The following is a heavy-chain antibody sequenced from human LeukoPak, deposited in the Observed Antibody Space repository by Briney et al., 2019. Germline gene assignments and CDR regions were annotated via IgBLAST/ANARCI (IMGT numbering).Heavy chain of an antibody. V-gene: IGHV4-34*01. CDR3: ARRRTYDFWSGYYYYFDY. D-gene: IGHD3-3*01. Sequence: LRLSCAASGFTFSSYAMSWIRQPPGKGLEWIGEINHSGSTNYNPSLKSRVTISVDTSKNQFSLKLSSVTAADTAVYYCARRRTYDFWSGYYYYFDYWGQGTLVTVSS. CDR2: INHSGST. CDR1: GFTFSSYA. J-gene: IGHJ4*02.